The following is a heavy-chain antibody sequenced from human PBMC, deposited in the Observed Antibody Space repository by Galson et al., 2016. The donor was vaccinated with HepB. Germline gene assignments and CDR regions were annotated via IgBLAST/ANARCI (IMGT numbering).Heavy chain of an antibody. D-gene: IGHD4-17*01. Sequence: SLRLSCAASGFTFSSYDMHWVRQATGKGLEWVSAIRGSGGTTYYADSVKGRFTISRDNSKNTLYLQMNSLRVEDTAIYYCAKAEMTTVTRFEHWGQGTLVTVSP. CDR2: IRGSGGTT. CDR3: AKAEMTTVTRFEH. CDR1: GFTFSSYD. J-gene: IGHJ4*02. V-gene: IGHV3-23*01.